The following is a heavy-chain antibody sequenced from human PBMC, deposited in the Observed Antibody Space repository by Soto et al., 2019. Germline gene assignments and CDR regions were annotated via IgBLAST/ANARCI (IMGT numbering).Heavy chain of an antibody. V-gene: IGHV4-59*08. CDR2: IYYSGST. Sequence: ASETLSLTCTVSGGSISSYYWSWIRQPPGKGLEWIGYIYYSGSTNYNPSLKSRVTISVDTSKNQFSLKLSSVTAADTAVYYCARRLDIVATNAFDIWGQGTMVTVS. CDR3: ARRLDIVATNAFDI. D-gene: IGHD5-12*01. CDR1: GGSISSYY. J-gene: IGHJ3*02.